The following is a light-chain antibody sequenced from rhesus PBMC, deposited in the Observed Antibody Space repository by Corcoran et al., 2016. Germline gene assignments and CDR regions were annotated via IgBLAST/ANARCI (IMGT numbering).Light chain of an antibody. J-gene: IGKJ3*01. CDR2: LAS. V-gene: IGKV6-55*01. CDR1: QSIGSD. CDR3: QQSYSFPFT. Sequence: EILLTQSPAFQSVTLKEKVTITCQASQSIGSDLHWYQQQPDQSPKLLLRLASQAISGVPARFSGSGSGTDLTLTINGLEAEDAATYYCQQSYSFPFTFGPGTKLDIK.